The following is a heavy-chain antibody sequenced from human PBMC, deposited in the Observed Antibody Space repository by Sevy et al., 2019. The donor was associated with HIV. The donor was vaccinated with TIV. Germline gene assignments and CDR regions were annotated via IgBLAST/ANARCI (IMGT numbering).Heavy chain of an antibody. V-gene: IGHV3-30-3*01. CDR1: GFTFSSYA. Sequence: GGSLRLSCAASGFTFSSYAMHWVRQAPGKGLEWVAVISYDGSNKYYADSVKGRFTISRDNSKNTLYLQMNSRRAEDTDVYYCARDGGYCSGGSCYIDAFDIWGQGTMVTVSS. CDR2: ISYDGSNK. CDR3: ARDGGYCSGGSCYIDAFDI. D-gene: IGHD2-15*01. J-gene: IGHJ3*02.